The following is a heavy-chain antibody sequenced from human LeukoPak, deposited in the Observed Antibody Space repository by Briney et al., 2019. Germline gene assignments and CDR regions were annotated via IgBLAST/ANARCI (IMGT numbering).Heavy chain of an antibody. CDR1: GFTFSSYW. CDR3: ARLSFWSGYFGDNWFDP. Sequence: RTGGSLRLSCAASGFTFSSYWMSWVRQAPGKGLEWVANIKQDGSEKYYVDSVKGRFTISRDNAKNSVYLQMNSLRAEDTAVYYCARLSFWSGYFGDNWFDPWGQGTLVTVSS. J-gene: IGHJ5*02. V-gene: IGHV3-7*01. CDR2: IKQDGSEK. D-gene: IGHD3-3*01.